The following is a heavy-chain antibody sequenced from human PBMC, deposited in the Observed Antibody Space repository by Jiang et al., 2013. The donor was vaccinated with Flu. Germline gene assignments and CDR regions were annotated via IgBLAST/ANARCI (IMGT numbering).Heavy chain of an antibody. D-gene: IGHD1-26*01. J-gene: IGHJ4*02. CDR1: GFTFSSYA. CDR3: AKEKGSYYGEFGPTDY. V-gene: IGHV3-23*01. Sequence: GLVQPGGSLRLSCAASGFTFSSYAMSWVRQAPGKGLEWVSAISGSGGSTYYADSVKGRFTISRDNSKNTLYLQMNSLRAEDTAVYYCAKEKGSYYGEFGPTDYWGQGTLVTVSS. CDR2: ISGSGGST.